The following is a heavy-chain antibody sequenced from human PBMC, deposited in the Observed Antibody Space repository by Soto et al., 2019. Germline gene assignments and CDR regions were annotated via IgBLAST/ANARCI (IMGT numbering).Heavy chain of an antibody. CDR3: ARAPREWGFDY. J-gene: IGHJ4*02. V-gene: IGHV1-8*01. CDR1: GYTFTSYD. CDR2: MNPDSGNT. Sequence: QVQLVQSGAELKKPGASVKVSCKSSGYTFTSYDFNWVRQATGQEPAWMGWMNPDSGNTGYALKFQGRVTMTRDTSISTAYMELSSLRSDDTAVYYCARAPREWGFDYWGPGTLVTVSS. D-gene: IGHD3-3*01.